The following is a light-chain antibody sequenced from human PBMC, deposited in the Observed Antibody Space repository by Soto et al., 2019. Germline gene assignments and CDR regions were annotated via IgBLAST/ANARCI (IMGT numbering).Light chain of an antibody. CDR3: ETWDSSIGI. CDR2: LEGSGNY. V-gene: IGLV4-60*03. Sequence: QSVLTQSYSASASLGSSVTLTCSLDSGHTSHIIAWHQQQPGKAPRYVMKLEGSGNYNKGNGVPDRFSGSSSGADRYLTISNLQSEDEAEYYGETWDSSIGIFGEGTKLTVL. CDR1: SGHTSHI. J-gene: IGLJ2*01.